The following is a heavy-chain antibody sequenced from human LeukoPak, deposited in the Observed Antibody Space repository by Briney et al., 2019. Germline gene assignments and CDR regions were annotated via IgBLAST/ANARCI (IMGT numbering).Heavy chain of an antibody. CDR1: GYTFTGYY. CDR3: ARGGYYDFWSGYGQRTHFDY. Sequence: ASVKVSCKASGYTFTGYYMHWVRQAPGQGLEWMGWINPNSGGTNYAQKFQGRVTMTRDTSISTAYMELSRLRSDDTAVYYCARGGYYDFWSGYGQRTHFDYWGRGTLVTVSS. V-gene: IGHV1-2*02. D-gene: IGHD3-3*01. J-gene: IGHJ4*02. CDR2: INPNSGGT.